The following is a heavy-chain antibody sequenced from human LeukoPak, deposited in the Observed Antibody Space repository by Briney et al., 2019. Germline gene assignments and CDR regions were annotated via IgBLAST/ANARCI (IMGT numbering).Heavy chain of an antibody. V-gene: IGHV4-59*08. J-gene: IGHJ4*02. CDR2: IYYTGTT. CDR3: AAGHPVYFNF. CDR1: GASISSYY. Sequence: KPSETLSLTCTVSGASISSYYWSWIRQPPGQGLEWIGYIYYTGTTNYNPSLRSRVTISLDTSKNQFSLRLTSVTAADAAIYYCAAGHPVYFNFWGQGTLATVSS.